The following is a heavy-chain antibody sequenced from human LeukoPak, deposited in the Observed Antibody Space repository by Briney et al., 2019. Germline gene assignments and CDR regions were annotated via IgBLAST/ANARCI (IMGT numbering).Heavy chain of an antibody. J-gene: IGHJ6*03. CDR3: ARDLWYYDILTGYLGSYYYMDV. D-gene: IGHD3-9*01. CDR1: GYTFTGYY. V-gene: IGHV1-2*02. CDR2: INPNSGGT. Sequence: ASVKVSCKASGYTFTGYYMHWVRQAPGQGLEWMGWINPNSGGTNYAQKFQGRVTMTRDTSISTAYMELSRLRSDDTAVYYCARDLWYYDILTGYLGSYYYMDVWGKGTTVTISS.